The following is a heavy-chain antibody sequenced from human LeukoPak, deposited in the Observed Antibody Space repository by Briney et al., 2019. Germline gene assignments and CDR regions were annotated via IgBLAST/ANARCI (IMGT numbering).Heavy chain of an antibody. CDR1: GFTFSTYV. V-gene: IGHV3-23*01. CDR3: ARRNWNDQYYYYGMDV. D-gene: IGHD1-1*01. J-gene: IGHJ6*02. Sequence: GGSLRLPCAASGFTFSTYVMNWVRQAPGKGLEWVSVISDSGGSTYSADSVRGRFTISRDNSKNTLYLQMNSLRAEDTAVYYCARRNWNDQYYYYGMDVWGPGTTVTVSS. CDR2: ISDSGGST.